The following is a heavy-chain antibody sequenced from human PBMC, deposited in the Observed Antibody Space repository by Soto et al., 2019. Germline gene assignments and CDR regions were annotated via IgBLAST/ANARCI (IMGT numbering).Heavy chain of an antibody. J-gene: IGHJ4*02. V-gene: IGHV3-30*04. D-gene: IGHD6-13*01. CDR2: ISYDGGKK. CDR1: GFNFSSYA. CDR3: AREGQPAAGTTPHN. Sequence: SLRLSCAASGFNFSSYAMHWVRQAPGKGLEWVAVISYDGGKKYYADSVKGRFTISRDNSQNTLYVEMTSLSAEDTAVYYCAREGQPAAGTTPHNWGQGTLVTVS.